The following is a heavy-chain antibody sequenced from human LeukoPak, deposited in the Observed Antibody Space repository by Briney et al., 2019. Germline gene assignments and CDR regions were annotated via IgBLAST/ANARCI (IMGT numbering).Heavy chain of an antibody. CDR3: ARGGKGSSSPLVWFDP. V-gene: IGHV4-34*01. Sequence: SETLSLTCTVSGGSISSYYWSWIRQPPGKGLEWIGEINHSGSTNYNPSLKSRVTISVDTSKNQFSLKLSSVTAADTAVYYCARGGKGSSSPLVWFDPWGQGTLVTVSS. J-gene: IGHJ5*02. CDR1: GGSISSYY. D-gene: IGHD6-6*01. CDR2: INHSGST.